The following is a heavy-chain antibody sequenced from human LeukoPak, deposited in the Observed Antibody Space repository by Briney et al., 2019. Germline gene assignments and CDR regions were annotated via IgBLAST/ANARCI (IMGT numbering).Heavy chain of an antibody. V-gene: IGHV3-33*01. D-gene: IGHD5-12*01. CDR1: GFTFSSYG. CDR3: ARDRYGGYVRSAFDY. J-gene: IGHJ4*02. Sequence: PGGSLRLSCAASGFTFSSYGMHWVRQAPGKGLEWVAVIWYDGSNKYYADSEKGRFTISRDNSKNTLYLQMNSLRAEDTAVYYCARDRYGGYVRSAFDYWGQGTLVTVSS. CDR2: IWYDGSNK.